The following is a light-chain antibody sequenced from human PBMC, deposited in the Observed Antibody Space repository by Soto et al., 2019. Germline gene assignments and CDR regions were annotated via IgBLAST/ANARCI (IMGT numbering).Light chain of an antibody. CDR3: QSYASSLSANFV. Sequence: VLTPPPSVSGAPGQRVTISCTGSSSNIGAGYDVHWYQQLPGKAPKLLIYGNNNRPSGVPDRFSGSNSGTSASLAITGLRADDEADYYCQSYASSLSANFVFGTGTKVTVL. J-gene: IGLJ1*01. CDR2: GNN. V-gene: IGLV1-40*01. CDR1: SSNIGAGYD.